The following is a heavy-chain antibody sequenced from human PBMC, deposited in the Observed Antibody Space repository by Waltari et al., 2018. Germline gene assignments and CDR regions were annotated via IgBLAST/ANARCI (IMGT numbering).Heavy chain of an antibody. Sequence: QVQLQESGPGLVKPSETLSLTCTVSGGSISRHYWSWIRQPPGKGLEWIGYIYYSGSTNYNPSLKSRVTISVDTSKNQFSLKLSSVTAADTAVYYCARRYSYYYYYMDVWGKGTTVTVSS. CDR2: IYYSGST. J-gene: IGHJ6*03. CDR1: GGSISRHY. CDR3: ARRYSYYYYYMDV. V-gene: IGHV4-59*11. D-gene: IGHD1-1*01.